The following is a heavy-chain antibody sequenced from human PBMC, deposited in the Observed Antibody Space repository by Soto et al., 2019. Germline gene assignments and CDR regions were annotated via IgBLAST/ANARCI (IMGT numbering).Heavy chain of an antibody. CDR2: ISYDGNNK. V-gene: IGHV3-30*18. CDR3: XKGCGSSSVYYYYGVGV. CDR1: GFTFRSYG. Sequence: GPSLRLSCAASGFTFRSYGIHWVRQAPGKGLEWVALISYDGNNKYYGESVKGRFTVSRDNSKNTLYLQMYSLRAEDTAVYYYXKGCGSSSVYYYYGVGVWGGGSTVTVSS. J-gene: IGHJ6*01. D-gene: IGHD6-13*01.